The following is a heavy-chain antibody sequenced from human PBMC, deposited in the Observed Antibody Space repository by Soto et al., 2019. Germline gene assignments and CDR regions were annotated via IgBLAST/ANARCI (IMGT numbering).Heavy chain of an antibody. CDR3: GSGTVGGVKGFAY. Sequence: SETLSLTCAVYGGSFSGYYWSWIRQPPGKGLEWIGEINHSGSTNYNPSLKSRVTISVDTSKNQFSLKLSSVTAADTPWYYCGSGTVGGVKGFAYWGQGTLVTVSP. D-gene: IGHD3-10*01. CDR2: INHSGST. CDR1: GGSFSGYY. V-gene: IGHV4-34*01. J-gene: IGHJ4*02.